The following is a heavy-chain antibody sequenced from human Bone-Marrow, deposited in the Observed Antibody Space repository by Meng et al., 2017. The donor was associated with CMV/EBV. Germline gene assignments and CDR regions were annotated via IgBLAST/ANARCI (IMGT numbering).Heavy chain of an antibody. J-gene: IGHJ4*02. CDR3: AKGKYGGGWFDFDS. D-gene: IGHD2-15*01. V-gene: IGHV4-39*07. CDR1: GGSISSTNYF. CDR2: VFYSGAT. Sequence: SETLSLTCIVSGGSISSTNYFWAWIRQPPGKGLEWIANVFYSGATHYNPSLQSRVTISLDTSKNQISLRMNSVTAADTAVYYCAKGKYGGGWFDFDSWGQGMLVTVSS.